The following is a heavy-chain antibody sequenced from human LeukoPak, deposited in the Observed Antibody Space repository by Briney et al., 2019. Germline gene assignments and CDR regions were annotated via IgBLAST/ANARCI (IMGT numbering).Heavy chain of an antibody. CDR3: ARDVPQYGPLAG. D-gene: IGHD2-2*01. Sequence: PSETLSLTCTVSGGSISSSSYYWGWIRQPPGKGLEWIGSIYYSGSTYYNPSLKSRVTISVDTFKNQFSLKLSSVTAADTAVYYCARDVPQYGPLAGWGKGTLVTVSS. J-gene: IGHJ4*02. CDR2: IYYSGST. CDR1: GGSISSSSYY. V-gene: IGHV4-39*07.